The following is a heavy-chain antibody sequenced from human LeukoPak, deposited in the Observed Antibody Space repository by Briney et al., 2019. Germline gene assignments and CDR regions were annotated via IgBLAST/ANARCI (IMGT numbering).Heavy chain of an antibody. CDR2: IYHSGST. D-gene: IGHD5-12*01. CDR3: ARDVGGYDYMRGDAFDI. V-gene: IGHV4-39*07. J-gene: IGHJ3*02. Sequence: SETLSLTCTVSGASVSGSPYYWGWIRQPPGKGLEWIGSIYHSGSTYYNPSLKSRVTISVDTSKNQFSLKLSSVTAADTAVYYCARDVGGYDYMRGDAFDIWGQGTMVTVSS. CDR1: GASVSGSPYY.